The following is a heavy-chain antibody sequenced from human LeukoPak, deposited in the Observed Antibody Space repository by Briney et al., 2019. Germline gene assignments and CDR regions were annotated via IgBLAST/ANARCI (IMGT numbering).Heavy chain of an antibody. CDR3: ARESGSVTSEVDFDY. CDR1: GFTFSSYW. V-gene: IGHV3-74*01. J-gene: IGHJ4*02. CDR2: ISPDGSIT. D-gene: IGHD4-17*01. Sequence: GGSLRLSCAASGFTFSSYWIHWVRQAPGKGLVWVSRISPDGSITNYADSVQGRFTISRDNSKNTLFLQMNSLRAEDTAVYYCARESGSVTSEVDFDYWGQGTLVTVSS.